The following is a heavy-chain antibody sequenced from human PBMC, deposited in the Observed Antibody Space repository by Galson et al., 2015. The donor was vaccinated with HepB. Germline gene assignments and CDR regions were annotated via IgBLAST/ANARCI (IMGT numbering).Heavy chain of an antibody. CDR1: GFTFSHYA. D-gene: IGHD2-15*01. V-gene: IGHV3-30*04. CDR3: ARIKTSSCRGGSCFQRPYPYHYGRDV. Sequence: SLRLSCAASGFTFSHYAMHWVRQAPGKGLEWVALLSFDGSIEYHADSVKDRFTISRDNSKNTLYLQMSSLKAEDTAVYYCARIKTSSCRGGSCFQRPYPYHYGRDVWGRGTTVT. CDR2: LSFDGSIE. J-gene: IGHJ6*02.